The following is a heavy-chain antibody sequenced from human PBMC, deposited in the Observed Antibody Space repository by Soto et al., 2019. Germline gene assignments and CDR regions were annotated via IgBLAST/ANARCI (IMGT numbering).Heavy chain of an antibody. CDR3: AREYNWNDVRYGMDV. D-gene: IGHD1-20*01. J-gene: IGHJ6*02. CDR1: GGTFSSYA. CDR2: IIPMFGRA. Sequence: SVKVSCKASGGTFSSYAISWVRQAPGQGLGWMGGIIPMFGRANYAQKFQGRVTITADESTSTAYMELSSLRSEDTAVYFCAREYNWNDVRYGMDVWGQGTTVTVSS. V-gene: IGHV1-69*13.